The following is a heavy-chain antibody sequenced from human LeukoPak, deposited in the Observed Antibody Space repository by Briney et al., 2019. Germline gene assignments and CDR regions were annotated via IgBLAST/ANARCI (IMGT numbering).Heavy chain of an antibody. Sequence: PSETLSLTCAVYGGSFSGYYWSWIRQPPGKGLEWIGEINHSGSTNYDPSLKSRVTISVDMSKNQFSLKLSSVTAADTAVYYCASLGYCSGGSCYAPWGQGTLVTVSS. J-gene: IGHJ5*02. CDR3: ASLGYCSGGSCYAP. CDR2: INHSGST. CDR1: GGSFSGYY. V-gene: IGHV4-34*01. D-gene: IGHD2-15*01.